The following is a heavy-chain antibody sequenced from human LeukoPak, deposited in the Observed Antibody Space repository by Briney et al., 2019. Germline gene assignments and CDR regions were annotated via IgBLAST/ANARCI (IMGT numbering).Heavy chain of an antibody. CDR2: IYSDGNI. D-gene: IGHD4-23*01. CDR3: TRGPRWYLVD. J-gene: IGHJ4*02. Sequence: TGGSLRLSCAASGFTVSSNYMSWVRQAPGKGLGWVSVIYSDGNIYYADSVKGRFTISRDNSKNTMYLQMNSLRAEDTAVYYCTRGPRWYLVDWGQGTLVTVSS. CDR1: GFTVSSNY. V-gene: IGHV3-53*01.